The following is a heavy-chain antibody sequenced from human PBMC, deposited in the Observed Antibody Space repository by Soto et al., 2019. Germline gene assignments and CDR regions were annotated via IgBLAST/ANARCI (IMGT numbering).Heavy chain of an antibody. CDR3: ARDKYDGGSYFDY. Sequence: GGSLRLSCAASGFTFSSYAMSWVRQAPGKGLEWVANIKQDGSEKYYVDSVKGRFTISRDNAKNSLYLQMNSLRAEDTAVYYCARDKYDGGSYFDYWGQGTLVTVSS. J-gene: IGHJ4*02. V-gene: IGHV3-7*03. D-gene: IGHD1-26*01. CDR1: GFTFSSYA. CDR2: IKQDGSEK.